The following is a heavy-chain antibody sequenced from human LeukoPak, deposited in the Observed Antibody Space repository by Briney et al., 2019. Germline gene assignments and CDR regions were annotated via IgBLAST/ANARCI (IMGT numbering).Heavy chain of an antibody. CDR1: GDSLSGDY. V-gene: IGHV4-59*08. D-gene: IGHD3-22*01. Sequence: SETLSLTCTVSGDSLSGDYWSWIRQPPGKGLEWIAYISYSGNTNYNPSLKSRVTISVDTSKNQFSLKLTSVTAADTAVYYCARLGSVFDASGYRPFDYWGQGTPVTVSS. CDR2: ISYSGNT. J-gene: IGHJ4*02. CDR3: ARLGSVFDASGYRPFDY.